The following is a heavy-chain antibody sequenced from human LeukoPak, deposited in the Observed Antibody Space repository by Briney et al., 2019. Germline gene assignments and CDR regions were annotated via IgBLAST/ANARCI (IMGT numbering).Heavy chain of an antibody. CDR2: ISGSGRST. V-gene: IGHV3-23*01. CDR3: AKDRAAMGDFDY. J-gene: IGHJ4*02. D-gene: IGHD5-18*01. CDR1: GFTFNSYA. Sequence: QPGGSLRLSCAASGFTFNSYALTWVRQAPGKGLESVSTISGSGRSTFYAGSVKGRFTISRDNSKNTLYLQMNSLRAEDTAVYYRAKDRAAMGDFDYWGQGTLVTVSS.